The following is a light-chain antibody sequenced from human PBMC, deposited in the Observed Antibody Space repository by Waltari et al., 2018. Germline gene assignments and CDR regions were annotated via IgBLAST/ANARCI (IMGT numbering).Light chain of an antibody. Sequence: DIQMTQSPSSLSASVGDRVTITCRASQSISTYLNWYQQKPGKAPKLLIYAASNLQSGVPSRFSGSRSGTDFTLSISSLQPEAFATYYCQQNYYTPWTFGQGTKVEI. V-gene: IGKV1-39*01. CDR1: QSISTY. J-gene: IGKJ1*01. CDR3: QQNYYTPWT. CDR2: AAS.